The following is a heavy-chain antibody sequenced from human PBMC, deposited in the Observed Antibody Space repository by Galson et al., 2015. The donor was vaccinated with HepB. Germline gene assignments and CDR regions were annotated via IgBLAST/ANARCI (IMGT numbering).Heavy chain of an antibody. Sequence: SLRLSCAASGFTFSSYWMSWVRQAPGKGLEWVANLKQDGSEKYYVDSVKGRFTIFRDNAKNSLYLQMNSLRAEDTAVYYCARDLRGSGWYNDYWGQGTLVTVSS. CDR3: ARDLRGSGWYNDY. CDR1: GFTFSSYW. D-gene: IGHD6-19*01. CDR2: LKQDGSEK. J-gene: IGHJ4*02. V-gene: IGHV3-7*01.